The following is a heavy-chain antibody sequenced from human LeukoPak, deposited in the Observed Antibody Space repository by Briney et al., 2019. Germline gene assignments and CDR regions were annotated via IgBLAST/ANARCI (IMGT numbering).Heavy chain of an antibody. V-gene: IGHV4-34*01. CDR2: INHSGST. J-gene: IGHJ4*02. CDR1: GGSFSGYY. Sequence: SETLSLTCAVYGGSFSGYYWSWIRQPPGKGLEWIGEINHSGSTNYNPSLKSRVTISVDTSKNQFSLKLSPVTAADTAVYYCARGPGVVVPAASVGDDYWGQGTLVTVSS. D-gene: IGHD2-2*01. CDR3: ARGPGVVVPAASVGDDY.